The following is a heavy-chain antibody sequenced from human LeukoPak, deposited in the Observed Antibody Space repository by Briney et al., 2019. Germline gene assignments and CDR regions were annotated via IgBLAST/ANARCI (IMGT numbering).Heavy chain of an antibody. CDR2: IYYSGST. Sequence: SETLSLTCTVSGGSISSSNYYWGWIRQPPGKGLEWIGTIYYSGSTYYNPSLKSRVTISVDTSKKKFSLRLTSVTAADTAVYYCARHLFGSGYYPDYWAQGTLVTVSS. D-gene: IGHD3-22*01. J-gene: IGHJ4*02. CDR1: GGSISSSNYY. CDR3: ARHLFGSGYYPDY. V-gene: IGHV4-39*01.